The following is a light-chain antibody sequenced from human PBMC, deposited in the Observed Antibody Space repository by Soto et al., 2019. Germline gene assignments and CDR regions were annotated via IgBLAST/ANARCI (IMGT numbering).Light chain of an antibody. CDR1: QSGSTNS. CDR3: QYFDNSPLYT. Sequence: EIVLTQSPGILSLSPGERATLSCRASQSGSTNSLAWYQQRAGQAPRLLIYDAATRAPGIPGRFSGSGSGTDFTLTISRMEPEDFAVYYCQYFDNSPLYTFGQGTKLEIK. J-gene: IGKJ2*01. CDR2: DAA. V-gene: IGKV3-20*01.